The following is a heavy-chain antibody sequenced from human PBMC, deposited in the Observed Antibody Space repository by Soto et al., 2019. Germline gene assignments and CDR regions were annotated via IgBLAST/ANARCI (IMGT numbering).Heavy chain of an antibody. J-gene: IGHJ6*02. CDR2: IYYSGST. CDR1: GGSISSSSYY. D-gene: IGHD3-22*01. Sequence: PSETLSLTCTVSGGSISSSSYYWGWIRQPPGKGLEWIGSIYYSGSTYYNPSLKSRVTISVDTSKNQFSLKLSSVTAADTAVYNCARRLYYDSSGFEGGGMDVWGQGTTVTVS. CDR3: ARRLYYDSSGFEGGGMDV. V-gene: IGHV4-39*01.